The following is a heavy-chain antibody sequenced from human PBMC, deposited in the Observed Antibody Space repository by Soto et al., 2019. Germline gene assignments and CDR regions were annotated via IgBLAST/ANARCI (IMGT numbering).Heavy chain of an antibody. CDR3: AKGHPGGSCYSGLDC. Sequence: LRLSCAASGFTLSTCATTWVRQAPGKGLEWVLCISGSGDTTYYADSVKGRFTISRDTSKNTVYLQMNSLRVDDTAVYYCAKGHPGGSCYSGLDCWGQGTLVTVSS. J-gene: IGHJ4*02. V-gene: IGHV3-23*01. CDR2: ISGSGDTT. CDR1: GFTLSTCA. D-gene: IGHD2-15*01.